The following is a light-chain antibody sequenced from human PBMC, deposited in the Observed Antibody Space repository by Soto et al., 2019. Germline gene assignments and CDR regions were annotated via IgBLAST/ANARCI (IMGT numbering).Light chain of an antibody. J-gene: IGKJ1*01. CDR3: QQSFSPPQT. V-gene: IGKV2-28*01. CDR2: LAS. Sequence: DVVMTQSPLSLPVTPGEPASISCRSSQSLLFSNGNTYLDWYLQKPGQAPQLLIYLASNRASGVPDRFSGSGSGTDFTLTISSLQPEDFATYYCQQSFSPPQTFGQGTRVEV. CDR1: QSLLFSNGNTY.